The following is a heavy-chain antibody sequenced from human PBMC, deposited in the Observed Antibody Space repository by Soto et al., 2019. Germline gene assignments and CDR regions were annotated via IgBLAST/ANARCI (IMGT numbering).Heavy chain of an antibody. J-gene: IGHJ4*02. V-gene: IGHV4-4*07. CDR3: GRESGETWDYEAY. D-gene: IGHD1-7*01. CDR2: ISNNGNT. Sequence: SETLSLTCTVSGGSISSYRWSWIRQPAWKGLEWTGRISNNGNTQYNPSLKSRVTVSVDTSRNQFFLNLHSVTAADSAVYFCGRESGETWDYEAYWGQGTPVTVSS. CDR1: GGSISSYR.